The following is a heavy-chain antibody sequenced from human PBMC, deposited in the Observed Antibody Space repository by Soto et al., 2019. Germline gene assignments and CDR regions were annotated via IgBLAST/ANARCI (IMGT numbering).Heavy chain of an antibody. CDR3: ARGVTVFGLVSRFWFDP. Sequence: RQSPGKGLEWIGHIYNSGITYYNPSLKSRVVISIDTSRNQFSLRLNSLTAADRAVYFCARGVTVFGLVSRFWFDPWGQGTVVTVSS. V-gene: IGHV4-30-4*01. J-gene: IGHJ5*02. D-gene: IGHD3-3*01. CDR2: IYNSGIT.